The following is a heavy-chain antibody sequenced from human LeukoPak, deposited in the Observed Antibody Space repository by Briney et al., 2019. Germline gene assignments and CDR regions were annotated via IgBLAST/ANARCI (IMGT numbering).Heavy chain of an antibody. V-gene: IGHV4-59*12. CDR2: MYYSGGT. J-gene: IGHJ4*02. Sequence: PSETLSLTCRVSGASISGYYWSWIRQPPGKGLEWIGHMYYSGGTTYNPSLKSRVSISLDTSKKHFSLKLSSVTAADTAVYYCASASIAVAGTYYFDYWGQGTLVTVSS. CDR1: GASISGYY. CDR3: ASASIAVAGTYYFDY. D-gene: IGHD6-19*01.